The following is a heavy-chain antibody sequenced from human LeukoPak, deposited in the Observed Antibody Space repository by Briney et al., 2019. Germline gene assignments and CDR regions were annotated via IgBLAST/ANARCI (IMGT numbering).Heavy chain of an antibody. J-gene: IGHJ5*02. V-gene: IGHV3-33*01. D-gene: IGHD3-10*01. CDR1: GFTFSNYG. CDR2: IWYDGSYK. CDR3: ARDTLITAPKTGTVTRIGWFDP. Sequence: GRSLRLSCAASGFTFSNYGMHWVRQTPGKGLGWVAVIWYDGSYKSYADSVKGRFTISRDNSKSTLFLQMNSLRADDTAVYFCARDTLITAPKTGTVTRIGWFDPWGQGTLVTVSS.